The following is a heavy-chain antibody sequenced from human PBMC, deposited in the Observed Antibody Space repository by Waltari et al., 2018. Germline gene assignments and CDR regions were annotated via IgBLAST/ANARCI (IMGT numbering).Heavy chain of an antibody. CDR3: AAATVIGLYY. D-gene: IGHD4-17*01. V-gene: IGHV3-30*03. J-gene: IGHJ4*02. Sequence: QVQLGESGGGVVQPGRSLTLSCAAPGFTVRRYGMHWVRQAPGKGLEWVADISNDGSDKYYADSMKGRFTISRDTSKNTLYLQMNSLRPEDTAVYYCAAATVIGLYYWGQGTLVTVSS. CDR2: ISNDGSDK. CDR1: GFTVRRYG.